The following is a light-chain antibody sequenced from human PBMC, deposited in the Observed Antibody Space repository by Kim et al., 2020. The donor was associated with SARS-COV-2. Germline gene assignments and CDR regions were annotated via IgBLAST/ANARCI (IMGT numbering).Light chain of an antibody. V-gene: IGKV1-27*01. J-gene: IGKJ1*01. CDR3: QKYNRAPWT. CDR2: GAS. CDR1: QGISNS. Sequence: AYVGDGVTVTCRASQGISNSFAWYRQKPGKVPMLLIYGASTLRSGVPSRFRGSGSGTDFTLTNSSLQPEDAATYYCQKYNRAPWTFDQGTKVDIK.